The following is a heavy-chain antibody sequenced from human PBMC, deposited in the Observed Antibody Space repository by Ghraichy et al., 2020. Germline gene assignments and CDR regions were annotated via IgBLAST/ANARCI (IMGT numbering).Heavy chain of an antibody. CDR1: GFTFGSLA. V-gene: IGHV3-23*01. D-gene: IGHD3-10*01. CDR2: ISASGSDT. J-gene: IGHJ6*02. Sequence: GGPLRLSCAASGFTFGSLAMTWVRQAPGRGLEWVSLISASGSDTFYADSVRGRFTISRDTSRNTLHLQMNSLRFEDTAVYYCAKDVRRGGGGSDVWGQGTTVSVSS. CDR3: AKDVRRGGGGSDV.